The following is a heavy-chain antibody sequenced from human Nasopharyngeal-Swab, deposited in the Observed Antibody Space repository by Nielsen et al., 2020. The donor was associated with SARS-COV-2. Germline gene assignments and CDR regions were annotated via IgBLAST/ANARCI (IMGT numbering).Heavy chain of an antibody. V-gene: IGHV3-48*04. CDR2: ITSSSSTK. J-gene: IGHJ4*02. CDR3: AREAVAGYFDY. D-gene: IGHD6-19*01. CDR1: GFTFSTYS. Sequence: GESLKISCAASGFTFSTYSMNWVRQAPGKGLEWVSYITSSSSTKYYADSVKGRFTISRDNAKNSLYLQMNSLRAEDTAVYYCAREAVAGYFDYWGQGTLVTVSS.